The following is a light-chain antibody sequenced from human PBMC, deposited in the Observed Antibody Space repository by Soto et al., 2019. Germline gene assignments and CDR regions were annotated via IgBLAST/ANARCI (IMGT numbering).Light chain of an antibody. CDR1: LEISTF. J-gene: IGKJ4*01. CDR2: AAS. V-gene: IGKV1-9*01. CDR3: QQLDRYPFT. Sequence: IQFTQSSSFLSAALGDRGTIPCRASLEISTFLAWYQQKPGKAPKLLIYAASTLQTGVPSRFSGSGSGTEFTLTISSLQAEDFASYYCQQLDRYPFTFGGGTRWIS.